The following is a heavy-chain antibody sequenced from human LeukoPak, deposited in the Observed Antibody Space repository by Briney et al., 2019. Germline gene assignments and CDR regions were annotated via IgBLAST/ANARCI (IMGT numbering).Heavy chain of an antibody. CDR3: AREAGAWYYDFWSGYLGWFDP. CDR1: GFTFSSYW. J-gene: IGHJ5*02. D-gene: IGHD3-3*01. Sequence: GGSLRLSCAASGFTFSSYWMHWVRQAPGKGLVWVSRINSDGSSTSYADSVKGRFTISRDNAKNTLYLQMNSLRAEDTAVYYCAREAGAWYYDFWSGYLGWFDPWGQGTLVAVSS. CDR2: INSDGSST. V-gene: IGHV3-74*01.